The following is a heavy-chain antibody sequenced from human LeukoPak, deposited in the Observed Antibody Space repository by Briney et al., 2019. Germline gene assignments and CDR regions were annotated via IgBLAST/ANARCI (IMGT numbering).Heavy chain of an antibody. J-gene: IGHJ2*01. Sequence: SETLSLTCAVYGGSFSGYYWSWIRQPPGKGLEWIAYIYYSGSTNYNPSLKSRVTISVDTSKNQFSLKLSSVTAADTAVYYCARVYYSSSYDYWYFDLWGRGTLVTVSS. CDR2: IYYSGST. CDR1: GGSFSGYY. CDR3: ARVYYSSSYDYWYFDL. V-gene: IGHV4-59*01. D-gene: IGHD6-13*01.